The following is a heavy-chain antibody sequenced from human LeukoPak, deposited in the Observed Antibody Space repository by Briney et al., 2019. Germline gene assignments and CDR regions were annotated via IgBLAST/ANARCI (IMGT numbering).Heavy chain of an antibody. D-gene: IGHD3-10*01. CDR3: ASRTRFGELRFDY. V-gene: IGHV4-39*01. J-gene: IGHJ4*02. Sequence: PSETLSLTCTVSGGSISTSSYYWGWIRQPPGKGLEWIGSIYYTGSTYYNPSLNSRVTVSVDTSKNQFSLKLSSVIAADTAVYYCASRTRFGELRFDYWGQGTLVTVSS. CDR2: IYYTGST. CDR1: GGSISTSSYY.